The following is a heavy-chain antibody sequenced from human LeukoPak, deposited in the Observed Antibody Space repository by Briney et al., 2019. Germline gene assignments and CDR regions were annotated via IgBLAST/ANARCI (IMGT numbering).Heavy chain of an antibody. CDR2: INWHGGST. D-gene: IGHD3-22*01. Sequence: GGSLTLSCAASGFTFDDYGMSWVRQAPGKGLEWVSGINWHGGSTGYAASVKGRFTISRDNAKNSLYLQMNSLRAEDTAVYYCARDLYYYDSSGYHDYWGQGTLVTVSS. CDR1: GFTFDDYG. CDR3: ARDLYYYDSSGYHDY. J-gene: IGHJ4*02. V-gene: IGHV3-20*04.